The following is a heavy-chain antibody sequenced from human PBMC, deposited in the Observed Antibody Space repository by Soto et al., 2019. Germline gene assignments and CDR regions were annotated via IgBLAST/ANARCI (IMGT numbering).Heavy chain of an antibody. CDR2: IYYSGST. Sequence: QVQLQESGPGLVKPSQTLSLTCTVSGGSISSGGYYWSWIRQHPGKGLEWIGYIYYSGSTYYNPSLKSRVTISVDTSKNQFSLKLSSVTAADTAVYYCARVSLWFGDPGVGMDVWGQGTTVTVSS. D-gene: IGHD3-10*01. J-gene: IGHJ6*02. V-gene: IGHV4-31*03. CDR1: GGSISSGGYY. CDR3: ARVSLWFGDPGVGMDV.